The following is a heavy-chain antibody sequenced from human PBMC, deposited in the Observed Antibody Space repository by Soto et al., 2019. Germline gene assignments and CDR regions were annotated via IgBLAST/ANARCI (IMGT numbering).Heavy chain of an antibody. CDR3: GLADDGYDDY. CDR2: IKEYSGNT. Sequence: QLQLVQSGPEAKKPGASVKVSCKASGYTFATSTISWLRQAPGQGPEWMGWIKEYSGNTNYVQQLQGRFNMTTDTSTSTAYMELLSLTTDNTAIYYCGLADDGYDDYRGQGTLVTVSS. D-gene: IGHD4-17*01. CDR1: GYTFATST. J-gene: IGHJ4*02. V-gene: IGHV1-18*01.